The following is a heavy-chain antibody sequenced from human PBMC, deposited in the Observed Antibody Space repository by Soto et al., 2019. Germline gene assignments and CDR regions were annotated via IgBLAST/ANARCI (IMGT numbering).Heavy chain of an antibody. CDR3: AHLMITFEGVIEDDAFDT. Sequence: QITLKESGPTLVQPTQTLTLTCTFSGFSLSSTRVGVGWIRQPPGKALEWLAVIYWDDDKRYSPSLRNRLTITKDTSKNQVVLTMTNMDPVDTATYYCAHLMITFEGVIEDDAFDTWGQGTMVTVSS. CDR2: IYWDDDK. V-gene: IGHV2-5*02. D-gene: IGHD3-16*02. CDR1: GFSLSSTRVG. J-gene: IGHJ3*02.